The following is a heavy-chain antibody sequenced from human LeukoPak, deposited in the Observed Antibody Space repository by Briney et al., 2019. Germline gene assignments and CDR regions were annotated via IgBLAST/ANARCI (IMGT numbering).Heavy chain of an antibody. D-gene: IGHD2-15*01. V-gene: IGHV1-2*02. CDR3: ATGVVVVADDYFDY. CDR1: GYTFTGYY. J-gene: IGHJ4*02. CDR2: INPNSGGT. Sequence: ASVKVSCKASGYTFTGYYMHWVRQAPGQGLEWMGWINPNSGGTNYAQKFQGRVTMTRDTSISTAYMELSRLGSDDTAVYYCATGVVVVADDYFDYWGQGTLVTVSS.